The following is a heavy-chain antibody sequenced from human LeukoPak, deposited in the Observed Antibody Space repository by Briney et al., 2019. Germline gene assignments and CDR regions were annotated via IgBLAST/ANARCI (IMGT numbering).Heavy chain of an antibody. V-gene: IGHV3-30*02. CDR1: GFTSTSFG. CDR3: ARRPFGADY. Sequence: PGGSLRLSCAASGFTSTSFGMHWVRQAPGKGLEWVAFIRNDGDVIYYAESVKGRFTISRDNSKNTVYLQLNSLRAEDTAVYYCARRPFGADYWGQGTLVTVSS. CDR2: IRNDGDVI. D-gene: IGHD3-10*01. J-gene: IGHJ4*02.